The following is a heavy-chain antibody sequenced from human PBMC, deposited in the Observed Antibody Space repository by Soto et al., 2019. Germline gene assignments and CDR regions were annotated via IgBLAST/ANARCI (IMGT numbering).Heavy chain of an antibody. CDR1: VFNLMSYW. D-gene: IGHD3-16*01. V-gene: IGHV3-7*01. Sequence: GPLRLSCAVSVFNLMSYWMSWVRQAPGKGLEWVASIKEDGSEIYYLHSVRGRFSISRDSAGNALHLTMNYLSAEDTGVYFCARDIGFDYVNWGQGTLVTVSS. CDR2: IKEDGSEI. J-gene: IGHJ4*02. CDR3: ARDIGFDYVN.